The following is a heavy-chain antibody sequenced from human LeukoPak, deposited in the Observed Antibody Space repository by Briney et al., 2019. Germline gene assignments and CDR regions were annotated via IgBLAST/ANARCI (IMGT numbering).Heavy chain of an antibody. D-gene: IGHD3-3*01. CDR2: VNPKTGGT. CDR1: GYSFTGYH. J-gene: IGHJ3*01. CDR3: AREFSSKLEWLAYVTGDDAFDV. Sequence: ASVKVSCKAFGYSFTGYHLHWVRQAPRQGLEWMGWVNPKTGGTNYARKFQGRVTMTRDTSINTVNMELSRLTSDDTAVYYCAREFSSKLEWLAYVTGDDAFDVWGQGTTITVS. V-gene: IGHV1-2*02.